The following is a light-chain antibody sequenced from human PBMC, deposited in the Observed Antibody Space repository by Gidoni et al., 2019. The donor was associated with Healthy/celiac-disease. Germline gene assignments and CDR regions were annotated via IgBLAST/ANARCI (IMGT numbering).Light chain of an antibody. J-gene: IGKJ4*01. Sequence: EIVMTQSPATLSVSPGERATLSCRASQSVSSNLAWYKQKPGQAPRLLIYGASTRATGIPARFSGSGSGTEFTLTISSLQSEDFAVYYCQQYNNWPALTFXXXTKVEIK. CDR3: QQYNNWPALT. CDR1: QSVSSN. CDR2: GAS. V-gene: IGKV3-15*01.